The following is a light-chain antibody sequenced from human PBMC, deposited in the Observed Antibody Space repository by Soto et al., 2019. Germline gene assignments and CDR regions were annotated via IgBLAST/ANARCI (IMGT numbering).Light chain of an antibody. CDR1: QSISSW. V-gene: IGKV1-5*01. CDR3: QQYNSYSPT. J-gene: IGKJ1*01. Sequence: GDRVTITCRASQSISSWLAWYQQKPGKAPKLLIYDASSLESGVPSRFSGSGSGIEFTLTISSLQPDDFATYYCQQYNSYSPTFGQGTKV. CDR2: DAS.